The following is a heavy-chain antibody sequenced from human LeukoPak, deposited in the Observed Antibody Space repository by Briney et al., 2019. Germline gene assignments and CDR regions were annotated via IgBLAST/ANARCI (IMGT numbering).Heavy chain of an antibody. Sequence: SETLSLTCTVSGGSISSYYWSWLRQPPGKGLEWIGYIYYSGSTNYNPSLKSRVTISVDTSKNQFSLKLSSVTAADTAVYYCARTRGCSSTSCLAYYYYGMDVWGQGTTVTVSS. CDR2: IYYSGST. CDR3: ARTRGCSSTSCLAYYYYGMDV. J-gene: IGHJ6*02. V-gene: IGHV4-59*08. CDR1: GGSISSYY. D-gene: IGHD2-2*01.